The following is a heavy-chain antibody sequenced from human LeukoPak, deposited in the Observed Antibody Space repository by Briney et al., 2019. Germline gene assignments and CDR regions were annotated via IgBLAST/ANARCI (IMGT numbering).Heavy chain of an antibody. D-gene: IGHD1-26*01. V-gene: IGHV4-61*02. CDR3: ARIATGGATLYYYYMDV. CDR2: IYTSGST. CDR1: GGSISSGSYY. Sequence: SQTLSLTCTVSGGSISSGSYYWSWIRQPPGKGLEWIGRIYTSGSTNYNPSLKSRVTMSVDTSKNQFSLKLSSVTAADTAVYYCARIATGGATLYYYYMDVWGKGTTVTVSS. J-gene: IGHJ6*03.